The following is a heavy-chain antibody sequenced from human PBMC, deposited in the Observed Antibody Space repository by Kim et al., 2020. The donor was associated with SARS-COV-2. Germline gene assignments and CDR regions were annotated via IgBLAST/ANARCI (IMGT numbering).Heavy chain of an antibody. D-gene: IGHD2-2*01. CDR1: GFTFSSYG. CDR2: IWYDGSNK. J-gene: IGHJ6*02. V-gene: IGHV3-33*06. Sequence: GGSLRLSCAASGFTFSSYGMHWVRQAPGKGLEWVAVIWYDGSNKYYADSVKGRFTISRDNSKNTLYLQMNSLRAEDTAVYYCAKTLPAEGYYYYYGMDVWGQGTTVTVSS. CDR3: AKTLPAEGYYYYYGMDV.